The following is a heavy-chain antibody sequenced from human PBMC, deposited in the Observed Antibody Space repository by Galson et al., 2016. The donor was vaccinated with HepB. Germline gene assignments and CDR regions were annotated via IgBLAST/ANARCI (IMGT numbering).Heavy chain of an antibody. Sequence: PALVKPTQTLTLTCTFSGFSLSTSGVSVGWIRQPPGKALEWLALIYWDDDKRYSPSLKSRLTITKDTSKNQVVLTMTNMDPVDTATYYCARFSLQYGSGYVCAYWGQGARFAVSS. J-gene: IGHJ4*02. CDR3: ARFSLQYGSGYVCAY. CDR2: IYWDDDK. CDR1: GFSLSTSGVS. D-gene: IGHD6-25*01. V-gene: IGHV2-5*02.